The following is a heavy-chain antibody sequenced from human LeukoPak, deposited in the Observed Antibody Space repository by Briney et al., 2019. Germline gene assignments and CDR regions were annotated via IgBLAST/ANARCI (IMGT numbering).Heavy chain of an antibody. CDR2: ITSSSSI. V-gene: IGHV3-48*01. CDR3: AMQWLVKGGYYFDY. CDR1: GFTFSNYG. D-gene: IGHD6-19*01. Sequence: GGSLRLSCAASGFTFSNYGMNRVRQAPGKGLEWASFITSSSSIYYADSVKGRFTISRDNAKNSLFLQMNSLRAEDTAVYYCAMQWLVKGGYYFDYWGQGTLVSVSS. J-gene: IGHJ4*02.